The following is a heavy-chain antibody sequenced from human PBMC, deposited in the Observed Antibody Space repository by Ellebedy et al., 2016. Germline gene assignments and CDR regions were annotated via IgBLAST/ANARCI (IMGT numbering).Heavy chain of an antibody. CDR1: GFSLSNARMG. J-gene: IGHJ2*01. Sequence: SGPTLVKPTETLTLTCTVSGFSLSNARMGVSWIRQPPGRALEWLAHIFSNDEKSYSTSLKSRLTISKDTSKSQVVLTMTNMDPVDTATYYCARTYYDFWSGLPNHWYFDLWGRGTLVTVSS. V-gene: IGHV2-26*01. CDR3: ARTYYDFWSGLPNHWYFDL. CDR2: IFSNDEK. D-gene: IGHD3-3*01.